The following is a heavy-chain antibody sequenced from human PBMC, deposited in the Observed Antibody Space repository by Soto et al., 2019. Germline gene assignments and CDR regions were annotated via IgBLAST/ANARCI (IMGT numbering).Heavy chain of an antibody. CDR3: ARGTKIVVVPAARVDYFDY. Sequence: QVQLQQWGAGLLKPSETLSLTCAVYGGSFSGYYWSWIRQPPGKGLEWIGEINHSGSTNYIPSLKSRVTISVDTSKNQFSLKLSSVTAADTAVYYCARGTKIVVVPAARVDYFDYWGQGTLVTVSS. D-gene: IGHD2-2*01. CDR2: INHSGST. J-gene: IGHJ4*02. V-gene: IGHV4-34*01. CDR1: GGSFSGYY.